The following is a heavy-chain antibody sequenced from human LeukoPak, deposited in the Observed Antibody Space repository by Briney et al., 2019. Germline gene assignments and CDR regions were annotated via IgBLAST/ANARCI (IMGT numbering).Heavy chain of an antibody. CDR3: ARGPAYYYYDMDV. Sequence: GGSLRPSCAASGFTFSSYAMSWVRLAPGKGLEWVSSIVGGGGSTYYADSVKGRFTISRDNSKNTLYLQMNSLRVDDTAVYYCARGPAYYYYDMDVWGKGTTVTVSS. V-gene: IGHV3-23*01. D-gene: IGHD2-2*01. CDR2: IVGGGGST. CDR1: GFTFSSYA. J-gene: IGHJ6*03.